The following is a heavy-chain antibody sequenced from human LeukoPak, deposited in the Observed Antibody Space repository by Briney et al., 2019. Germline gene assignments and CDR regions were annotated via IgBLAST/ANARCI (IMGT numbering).Heavy chain of an antibody. CDR3: AKGLQRIVATGLDY. Sequence: PGGSLRLSCAASGFTFDDYAMHWVRQAPGKGLEWVSGISWNSGSIGYADSVKGRFTISRDNAKNSLYLQMNSLRAEDTALYYCAKGLQRIVATGLDYWGRGTLVTVSS. CDR2: ISWNSGSI. D-gene: IGHD5-12*01. J-gene: IGHJ4*02. CDR1: GFTFDDYA. V-gene: IGHV3-9*01.